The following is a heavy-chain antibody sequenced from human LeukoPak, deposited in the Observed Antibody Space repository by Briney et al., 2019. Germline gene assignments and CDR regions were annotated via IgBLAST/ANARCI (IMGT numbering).Heavy chain of an antibody. V-gene: IGHV1-46*01. CDR1: GYTFTDHY. J-gene: IGHJ5*02. CDR2: INPSGGST. Sequence: GASVKVSCKASGYTFTDHYMHWVRQAPGQGLEWMGIINPSGGSTSYAQKFQGRVTMTRDMSTSTVYMELSSLRSEDTAVYYCARDTTGLTNWFDPWGQGTLVTVSS. CDR3: ARDTTGLTNWFDP. D-gene: IGHD1-14*01.